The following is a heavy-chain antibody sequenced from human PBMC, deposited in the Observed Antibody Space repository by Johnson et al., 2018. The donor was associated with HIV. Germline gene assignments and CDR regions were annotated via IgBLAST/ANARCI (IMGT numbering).Heavy chain of an antibody. CDR2: ISWNSGSI. CDR3: ATRIGGHSYGWGAVDI. J-gene: IGHJ3*02. CDR1: VFTVSSNY. V-gene: IGHV3-9*01. Sequence: VQLVESGGGVVQPGRSLRLSCAASVFTVSSNYMSWVRQAPGKGLEWVSGISWNSGSIGYADSVKGRFTISRDNAENSLHLQMNSLRTEDTAVYYCATRIGGHSYGWGAVDIWGQGTVVTVSS. D-gene: IGHD5-18*01.